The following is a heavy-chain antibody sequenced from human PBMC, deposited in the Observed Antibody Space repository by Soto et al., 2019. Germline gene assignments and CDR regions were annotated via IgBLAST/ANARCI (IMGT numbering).Heavy chain of an antibody. CDR2: IYSGGYT. Sequence: EVQLVESGGGLIQPGGSLRLSCAVSGFTVSNNYMSWVRQAPGKGLEGVSVIYSGGYTAYGDSVKGRFTISRDNSKNTLYPPINTLGPADTAFFSCATHPGGGGYWGQGTLVTVSS. V-gene: IGHV3-53*01. CDR3: ATHPGGGGY. CDR1: GFTVSNNY. J-gene: IGHJ4*02. D-gene: IGHD3-10*01.